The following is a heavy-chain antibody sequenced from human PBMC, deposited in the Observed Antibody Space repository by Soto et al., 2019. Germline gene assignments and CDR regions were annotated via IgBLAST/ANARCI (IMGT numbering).Heavy chain of an antibody. CDR3: ARGLVGASDY. V-gene: IGHV4-31*02. D-gene: IGHD1-26*01. CDR2: IYYSGGT. CDR1: GGSISSGGYY. Sequence: SETLSLTXTVSGGSISSGGYYWSWIRQHPGKGLKWIGYIYYSGGTYYNPSLKSRVTISVDTSKNQFSLKLSSVTAADTAVYYCARGLVGASDYWGQGTLVTVSS. J-gene: IGHJ4*02.